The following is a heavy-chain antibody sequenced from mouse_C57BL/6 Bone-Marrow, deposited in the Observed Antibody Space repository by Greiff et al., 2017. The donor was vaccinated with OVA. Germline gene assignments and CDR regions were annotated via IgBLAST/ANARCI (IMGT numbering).Heavy chain of an antibody. Sequence: VQLKESGAELVKPGASVKLSCTASGFNIKDYYMHWVKQRTEQGLEWIGRIDPEDGETKYAPKFQGKATITADTSSNTAYLQLSSLTSEDTAVYYCARDYYGSSILYYFDYWGQGTTLTVSS. CDR1: GFNIKDYY. D-gene: IGHD1-1*01. J-gene: IGHJ2*01. V-gene: IGHV14-2*01. CDR3: ARDYYGSSILYYFDY. CDR2: IDPEDGET.